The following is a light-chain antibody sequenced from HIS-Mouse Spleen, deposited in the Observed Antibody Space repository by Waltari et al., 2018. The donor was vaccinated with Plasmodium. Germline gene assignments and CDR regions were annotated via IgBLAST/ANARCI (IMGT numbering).Light chain of an antibody. CDR2: EHS. V-gene: IGLV3-10*01. J-gene: IGLJ3*02. CDR1: AFPKKY. CDR3: YSTDSSGNHRV. Sequence: SYELTQPPSVSVSPGQTARLTCSGDAFPKKYAYWYQQKSVQAPVLVIYEHSKRPSGIPERFSGSSSGTMATLTISGAQVEDEADYYCYSTDSSGNHRVFGGGTKLTVL.